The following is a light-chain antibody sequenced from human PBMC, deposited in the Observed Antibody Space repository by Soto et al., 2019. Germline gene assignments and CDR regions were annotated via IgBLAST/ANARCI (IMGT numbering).Light chain of an antibody. CDR2: DAS. V-gene: IGKV1-5*01. CDR1: QGISSW. CDR3: QQYSSYWT. Sequence: GDRVTITCRASQGISSWLAWYQQKPGKAPKFLIYDASNLESGVPSRFSGSGSGTEFTLTISSLQPDDFATYYCQQYSSYWTFGQGTKVEIK. J-gene: IGKJ1*01.